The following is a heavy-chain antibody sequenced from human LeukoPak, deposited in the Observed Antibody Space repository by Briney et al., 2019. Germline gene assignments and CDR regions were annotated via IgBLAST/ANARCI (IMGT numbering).Heavy chain of an antibody. Sequence: HPGGSLRLSCAASGFTFSSYAMHWVRQAPGKGLEWVAVISYDGSNKYYADSVKGRFTISRDNSKNTLYLQMNSLRAEDTAVYYCARGFIAVAGNWDYWGQGTLVTVSS. J-gene: IGHJ4*02. D-gene: IGHD6-19*01. CDR2: ISYDGSNK. CDR1: GFTFSSYA. CDR3: ARGFIAVAGNWDY. V-gene: IGHV3-30*04.